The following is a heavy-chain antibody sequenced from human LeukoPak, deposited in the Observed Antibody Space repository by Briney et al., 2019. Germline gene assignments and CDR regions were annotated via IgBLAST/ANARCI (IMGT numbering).Heavy chain of an antibody. V-gene: IGHV3-13*01. CDR3: GKGPGYSVYDNLPHH. CDR2: IGTAGDT. J-gene: IGHJ5*02. D-gene: IGHD5/OR15-5a*01. Sequence: PGGSLRLSCAASGFTFSSYDMHWVRQATGKGLEWVSAIGTAGDTYYPGSVKGRFTISRDNSKNTLNLQMDSLRADDTAVYYCGKGPGYSVYDNLPHHWGQGTLVTVSS. CDR1: GFTFSSYD.